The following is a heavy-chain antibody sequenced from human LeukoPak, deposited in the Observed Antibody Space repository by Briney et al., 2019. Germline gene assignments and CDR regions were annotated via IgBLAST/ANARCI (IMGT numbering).Heavy chain of an antibody. CDR3: ARQGQWIQRWLEAYDI. V-gene: IGHV5-51*01. D-gene: IGHD5-18*01. CDR2: IYPGDSDT. CDR1: GYSFTSYW. J-gene: IGHJ3*02. Sequence: GEPLKISCQGSGYSFTSYWIGWGRQLPGKGLEWMEIIYPGDSDTRYRPSFQGQVTISADKSISNAYLQWSSLKASDTAMYYCARQGQWIQRWLEAYDIWGQGTMVTVSS.